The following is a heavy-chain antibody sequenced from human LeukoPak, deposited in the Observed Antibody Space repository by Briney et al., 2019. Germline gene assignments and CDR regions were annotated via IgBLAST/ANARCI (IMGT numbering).Heavy chain of an antibody. CDR1: GYTYISYA. D-gene: IGHD3-22*01. J-gene: IGHJ4*02. Sequence: ASVKVSCKASGYTYISYAVNWVGQAPGQGLDWMGWINTNTGNSTYAQGFIGRFVFSLDASVSTAYLQISSLKAEDTAVYYCARTKFYDSSGYYPYYFDYWGQGTLVTVSS. CDR2: INTNTGNS. CDR3: ARTKFYDSSGYYPYYFDY. V-gene: IGHV7-4-1*02.